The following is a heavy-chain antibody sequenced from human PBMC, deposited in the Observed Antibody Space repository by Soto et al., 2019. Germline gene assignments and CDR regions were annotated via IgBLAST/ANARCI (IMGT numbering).Heavy chain of an antibody. CDR3: ARVYDYGGPPPRRWFDP. J-gene: IGHJ5*02. CDR2: IYYSGST. D-gene: IGHD4-17*01. CDR1: GGSINSGDYY. V-gene: IGHV4-30-4*01. Sequence: PSETLSLTCTVSGGSINSGDYYWIWIRQPPGKGLEWIGYIYYSGSTYYNPSLKSRLTISLDTSKNQFSLKLSSVTAADTAVYYCARVYDYGGPPPRRWFDPWGQGTLVTVSS.